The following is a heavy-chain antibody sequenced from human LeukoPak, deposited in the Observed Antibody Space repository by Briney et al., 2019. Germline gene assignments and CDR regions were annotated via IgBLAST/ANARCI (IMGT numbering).Heavy chain of an antibody. CDR2: MNPNSGNT. V-gene: IGHV1-8*01. D-gene: IGHD2-2*01. CDR3: ARGPGCISTSCPYYFDY. J-gene: IGHJ4*02. CDR1: GYTFTNYD. Sequence: ASVKVSCKASGYTFTNYDINWVRQASGQGLDWMGWMNPNSGNTGYAQKFQGRVTMTRNTSISTAYMELSSLSSEDMAVYYCARGPGCISTSCPYYFDYWGRGTLVTVSS.